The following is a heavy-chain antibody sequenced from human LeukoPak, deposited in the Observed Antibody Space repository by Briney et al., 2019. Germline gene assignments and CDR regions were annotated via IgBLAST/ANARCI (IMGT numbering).Heavy chain of an antibody. CDR3: ARATQWLMYYYYGMDV. V-gene: IGHV1-46*01. J-gene: IGHJ6*02. D-gene: IGHD6-19*01. CDR1: GYTFTSYY. CDR2: INPSGGST. Sequence: GASVKVSCKASGYTFTSYYMHWVRQAPGQGLEWMGIINPSGGSTSYAQKFQGRVTMTRNTSISTAYMELSSLRSEDTAVYYCARATQWLMYYYYGMDVWGQGTTVTVSS.